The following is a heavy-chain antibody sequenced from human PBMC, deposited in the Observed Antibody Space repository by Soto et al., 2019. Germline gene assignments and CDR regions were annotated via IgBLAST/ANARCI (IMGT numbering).Heavy chain of an antibody. CDR2: IGTDGDT. CDR3: AKGLLNGRWYAAD. CDR1: GFTFSSYD. Sequence: PGGSLRLSCAASGFTFSSYDMHWVRQATGKSLEWVSAIGTDGDTYYPGSVKGRFTISRENSKNTVYLQMNSLRAEDTAVYYCAKGLLNGRWYAADWGQGTLVTVSS. D-gene: IGHD6-13*01. J-gene: IGHJ4*02. V-gene: IGHV3-13*01.